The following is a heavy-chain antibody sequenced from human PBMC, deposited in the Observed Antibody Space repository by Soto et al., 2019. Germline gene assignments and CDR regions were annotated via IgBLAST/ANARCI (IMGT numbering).Heavy chain of an antibody. CDR1: GFPFSIYW. Sequence: GGSLRLSCAASGFPFSIYWMSLVRQSPGKGLEWVANIKQDGSEKYYVDSVKGRFTISRDNAKNSLYLQMNSLRAEDTAVYYCARGRYCFDYWGQGTLVTVSS. CDR3: ARGRYCFDY. J-gene: IGHJ4*02. V-gene: IGHV3-7*01. CDR2: IKQDGSEK.